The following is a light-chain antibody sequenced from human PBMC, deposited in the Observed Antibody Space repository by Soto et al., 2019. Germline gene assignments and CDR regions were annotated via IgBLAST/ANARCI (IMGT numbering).Light chain of an antibody. CDR1: SSNIGAGYD. Sequence: QSVLTQPPSVSGAPGPRVTISCTGTSSNIGAGYDVHWYQQLPGTAPKLLIYANNNRPSGVPDRFAGSKSGTSVSRAITGLQSDDEADYYCQSYDSTLSGYVFGTGTKLTVL. V-gene: IGLV1-40*01. CDR3: QSYDSTLSGYV. CDR2: ANN. J-gene: IGLJ1*01.